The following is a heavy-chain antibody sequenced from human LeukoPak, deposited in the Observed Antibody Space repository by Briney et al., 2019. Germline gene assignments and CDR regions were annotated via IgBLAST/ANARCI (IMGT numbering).Heavy chain of an antibody. CDR3: AKDIGGFLRGYVSLFDY. Sequence: PGGSLRLSCAASGFTFSSYAMSWVRQAPGKGLEWVSAISGSGGSTYYADSVKGRFTISRDNSKNTLYLQMNSLRAEDTAVYYCAKDIGGFLRGYVSLFDYWGQGTLVTVSS. D-gene: IGHD3-16*01. V-gene: IGHV3-23*01. CDR1: GFTFSSYA. CDR2: ISGSGGST. J-gene: IGHJ4*02.